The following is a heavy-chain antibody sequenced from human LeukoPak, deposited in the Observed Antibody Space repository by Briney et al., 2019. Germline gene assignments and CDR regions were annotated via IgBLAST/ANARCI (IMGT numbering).Heavy chain of an antibody. J-gene: IGHJ3*02. CDR2: IYYSGST. D-gene: IGHD6-13*01. CDR3: ARHGHTLSSSWYGYAFDI. Sequence: SETLSLTCTVSGGSISSYYWSWIRQPPGKGLEWIGYIYYSGSTNYNPSLKSRVTIPVDTSKNQFSLKLSSVTAADTAVYYCARHGHTLSSSWYGYAFDIWGQGTMVTVSS. CDR1: GGSISSYY. V-gene: IGHV4-59*08.